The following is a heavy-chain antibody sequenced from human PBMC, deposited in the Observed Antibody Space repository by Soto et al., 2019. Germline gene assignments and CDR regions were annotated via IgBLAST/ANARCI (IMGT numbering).Heavy chain of an antibody. CDR1: GGSILSSSYY. CDR2: IYYSGST. D-gene: IGHD1-26*01. CDR3: VRHFSSDRRSDP. Sequence: SETLSPTCTVSGGSILSSSYYWGWIRQPPGKGLEWIGSIYYSGSTYYNPSLKSRITISVDTSKNQFSLKMRSVTAADTSVYYCVRHFSSDRRSDPWGQGTLVTVS. V-gene: IGHV4-39*01. J-gene: IGHJ5*02.